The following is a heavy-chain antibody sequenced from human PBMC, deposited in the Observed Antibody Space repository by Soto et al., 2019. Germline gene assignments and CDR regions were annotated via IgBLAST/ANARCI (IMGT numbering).Heavy chain of an antibody. D-gene: IGHD3-3*01. Sequence: SETLSLTCTVSGGSISSSSYYWGWIRQPPGKGLEWIGSIYYSGSTYYNPSLKSRVTISVDTSKNQFSLKLSSVTAADTAVYYCERRVTIFGVVIYMDVWGKGTTVNVSS. CDR2: IYYSGST. CDR1: GGSISSSSYY. V-gene: IGHV4-39*01. J-gene: IGHJ6*03. CDR3: ERRVTIFGVVIYMDV.